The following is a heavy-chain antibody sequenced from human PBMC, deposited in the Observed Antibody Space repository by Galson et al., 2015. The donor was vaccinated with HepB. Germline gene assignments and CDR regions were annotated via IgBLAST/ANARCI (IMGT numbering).Heavy chain of an antibody. D-gene: IGHD6-13*01. CDR1: GFTFSDYY. CDR2: ISSSSSYT. V-gene: IGHV3-11*05. J-gene: IGHJ6*02. Sequence: SLRLSCAASGFTFSDYYMSWIRQAPGKGLEWVSYISSSSSYTNYADSVKGRFTISRDNAKNSLYLQMNSLRAEDTAVYYCARALAARRYYGMDVWGQGTTVTVSS. CDR3: ARALAARRYYGMDV.